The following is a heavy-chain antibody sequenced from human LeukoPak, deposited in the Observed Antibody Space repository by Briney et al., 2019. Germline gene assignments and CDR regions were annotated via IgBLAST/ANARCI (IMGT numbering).Heavy chain of an antibody. J-gene: IGHJ5*02. Sequence: KPSETLSLTCTVSGGSIRSYYWSWIRQPPGKGLEWIGYIYYSGSTNYNPSLKSRVTISVDTSKNQFSLKLSSVTAADTAVYYCARSAGITGTRAWFDPWGQGTLVTVSS. V-gene: IGHV4-59*08. CDR1: GGSIRSYY. CDR2: IYYSGST. CDR3: ARSAGITGTRAWFDP. D-gene: IGHD1-20*01.